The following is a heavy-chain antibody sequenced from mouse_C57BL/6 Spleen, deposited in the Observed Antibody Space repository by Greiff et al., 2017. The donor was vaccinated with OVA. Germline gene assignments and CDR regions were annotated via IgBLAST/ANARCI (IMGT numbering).Heavy chain of an antibody. CDR1: GYTFTSYW. D-gene: IGHD2-4*01. CDR2: IDPNRGGT. V-gene: IGHV1-72*01. CDR3: ARGDIDYDVGYYFDY. J-gene: IGHJ2*01. Sequence: QVQLQQPGAELVKPGASVKLSCKASGYTFTSYWMHWVKQRPGRGLEWIGRIDPNRGGTKYNEKFKSKATLTVDKPSSTAYMQLSSLTSEDSAVYYGARGDIDYDVGYYFDYWGQGTTLTVSS.